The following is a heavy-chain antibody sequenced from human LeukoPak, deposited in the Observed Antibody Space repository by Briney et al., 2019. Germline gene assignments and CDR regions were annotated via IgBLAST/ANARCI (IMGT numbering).Heavy chain of an antibody. CDR3: ARDPSGSWNDVGTFDS. CDR1: GFTFSNYG. J-gene: IGHJ4*02. CDR2: LWYDGANK. Sequence: GGSLRLSCAASGFTFSNYGMHWVRQAPGKGLEWVALLWYDGANKNYADSVKGRFIISRDNSKNTVYLQMTSLRAEDTALYYCARDPSGSWNDVGTFDSWGQGTLVSVSS. V-gene: IGHV3-33*01. D-gene: IGHD1-1*01.